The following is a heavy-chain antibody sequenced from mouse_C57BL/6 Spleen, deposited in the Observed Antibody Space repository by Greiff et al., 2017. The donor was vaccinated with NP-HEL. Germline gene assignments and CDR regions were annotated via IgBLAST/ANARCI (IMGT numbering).Heavy chain of an antibody. D-gene: IGHD1-1*01. J-gene: IGHJ2*01. CDR1: GYTFTSYW. CDR3: ARRDGSSYGKVDY. CDR2: IDPSDSYT. Sequence: QVQLQQPGAELVKPGASVKLSCKASGYTFTSYWMQWVKQRPGQGLEWIGEIDPSDSYTNYNQKFKGKATLTVDTSSSTAYMQLSSLTSEDSAVYYCARRDGSSYGKVDYWGQGTTLTVSS. V-gene: IGHV1-50*01.